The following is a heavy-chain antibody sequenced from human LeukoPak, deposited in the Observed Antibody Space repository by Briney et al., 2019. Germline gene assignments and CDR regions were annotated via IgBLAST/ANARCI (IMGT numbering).Heavy chain of an antibody. CDR1: GYTFTSYD. CDR2: MNPNSGNT. CDR3: ARDSTQADKVRLRNYYMDV. V-gene: IGHV1-8*03. Sequence: GASVKVSCKASGYTFTSYDINWVRQATGQGLEWMGWMNPNSGNTGYAQKFQGRVTITRNTSISTAYMELSSLRSEDTAVYYCARDSTQADKVRLRNYYMDVWGKGTTVTVSS. D-gene: IGHD2-8*01. J-gene: IGHJ6*03.